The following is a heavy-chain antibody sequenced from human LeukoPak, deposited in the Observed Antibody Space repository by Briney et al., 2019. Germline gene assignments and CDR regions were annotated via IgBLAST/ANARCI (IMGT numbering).Heavy chain of an antibody. D-gene: IGHD3-10*01. J-gene: IGHJ4*02. CDR3: GRRPFGSFGSGSYVDF. CDR1: GYTFNTYW. CDR2: IYPGDSDT. V-gene: IGHV5-51*01. Sequence: GESLKISCEASGYTFNTYWIAWGGQMPGKGLEWMGIIYPGDSDTRYSPSFQGQVTISADKSTSTAYLQWSSLKASDTAFYYCGRRPFGSFGSGSYVDFWGQGTLVTVSS.